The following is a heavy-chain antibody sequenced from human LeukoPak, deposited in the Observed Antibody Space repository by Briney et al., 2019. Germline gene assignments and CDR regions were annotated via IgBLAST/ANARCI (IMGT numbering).Heavy chain of an antibody. Sequence: PSETLSLTCTVSGGSISTYYWSWIRQPPGKGLEWVGYIYYSGSTNYNPSLKSRVTISVDTSKNQFSLKLSSVTAADTAVYYCARVRGDTYVDSWGQGTLVTVSS. J-gene: IGHJ5*01. D-gene: IGHD3-16*01. CDR2: IYYSGST. CDR1: GGSISTYY. CDR3: ARVRGDTYVDS. V-gene: IGHV4-59*01.